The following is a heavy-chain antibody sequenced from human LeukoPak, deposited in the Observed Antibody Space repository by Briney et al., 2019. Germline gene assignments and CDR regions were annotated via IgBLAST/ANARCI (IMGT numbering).Heavy chain of an antibody. Sequence: ASVKVSCKASEGTFSSYAISWVRQAPGQGLEWMGGIIPIFGTANYAQKFQGRVTITADESTSTAYMELSSLRPEDTAVYYCARGGYYDTSGYYGRYWGQGTLVTVSS. CDR2: IIPIFGTA. CDR1: EGTFSSYA. D-gene: IGHD3-22*01. J-gene: IGHJ4*02. CDR3: ARGGYYDTSGYYGRY. V-gene: IGHV1-69*13.